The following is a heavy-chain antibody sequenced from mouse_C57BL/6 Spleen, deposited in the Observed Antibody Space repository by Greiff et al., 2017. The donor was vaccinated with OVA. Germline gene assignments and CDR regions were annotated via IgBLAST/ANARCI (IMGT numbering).Heavy chain of an antibody. V-gene: IGHV3-6*01. CDR2: ISYDGSN. J-gene: IGHJ1*03. CDR1: GYSITSGYY. Sequence: EVHLVESGPGLVKPSQSLSLTCSVTGYSITSGYYWNWIRQFPGNKLEWMGYISYDGSNNYNPSLKNRISITRDTSKNQFFLKLNSVTTEDTATYYCATIYYDYYWYFDVWGTGTTVTVSS. CDR3: ATIYYDYYWYFDV. D-gene: IGHD2-4*01.